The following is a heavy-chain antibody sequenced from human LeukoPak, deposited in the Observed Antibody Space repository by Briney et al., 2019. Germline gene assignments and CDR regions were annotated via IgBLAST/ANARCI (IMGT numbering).Heavy chain of an antibody. CDR2: IYHSGST. J-gene: IGHJ5*02. CDR1: GGSISSSNW. Sequence: SGTLSLTCAVSGGSISSSNWGSGVRQPPGKGREGIGEIYHSGSTNSNPSLESRVTISVDTSKNQFSLKLSSVTAADTAVYYCARDNYNWTRVFDPWGQGTLVTVSS. D-gene: IGHD1-20*01. V-gene: IGHV4-4*02. CDR3: ARDNYNWTRVFDP.